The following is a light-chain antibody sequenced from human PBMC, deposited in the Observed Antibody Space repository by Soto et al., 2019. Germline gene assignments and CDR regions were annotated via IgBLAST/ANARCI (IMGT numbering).Light chain of an antibody. V-gene: IGLV2-11*01. J-gene: IGLJ2*01. CDR3: CSYAGSYSLV. CDR1: SSDIGGYNY. CDR2: DVT. Sequence: QSVLTQPRSVSGSHGQSVTISCTGTSSDIGGYNYVSWYQHHPGKAPKLMIYDVTTRPSGVPDRLSGSKSGNTASLAISGLQAEDEADYYCCSYAGSYSLVFGGGTKLTVL.